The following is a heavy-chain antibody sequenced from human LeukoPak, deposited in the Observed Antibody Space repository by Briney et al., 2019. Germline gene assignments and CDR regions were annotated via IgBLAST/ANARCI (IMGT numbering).Heavy chain of an antibody. CDR1: GGSISSSSYY. Sequence: ETLSLTCTVSGGSISSSSYYWGWIRQPPGKGLEWIGSIYYSGSTYYNPSLKSRVTISVDTSKNQFSLKLSSVTAADTAVYYCARQREVEGSSWYSPTYYYYYYMDVWGKGTTVTISS. V-gene: IGHV4-39*01. CDR3: ARQREVEGSSWYSPTYYYYYYMDV. D-gene: IGHD6-13*01. J-gene: IGHJ6*03. CDR2: IYYSGST.